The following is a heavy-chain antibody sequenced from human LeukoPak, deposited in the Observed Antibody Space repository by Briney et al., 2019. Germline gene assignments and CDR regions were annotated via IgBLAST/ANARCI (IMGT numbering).Heavy chain of an antibody. CDR3: AGARGGYSYGYYYYYYMDV. V-gene: IGHV1-8*03. CDR2: MNPNSGNT. D-gene: IGHD5-18*01. J-gene: IGHJ6*03. CDR1: GYTFTSYD. Sequence: ASVKVSCKASGYTFTSYDINWVRQATGQGLEWMGWMNPNSGNTGYAQKFQGRVTITRNTSISTAYMELSSLRSEDTAVYYCAGARGGYSYGYYYYYYMDVWGKGTTVTVSS.